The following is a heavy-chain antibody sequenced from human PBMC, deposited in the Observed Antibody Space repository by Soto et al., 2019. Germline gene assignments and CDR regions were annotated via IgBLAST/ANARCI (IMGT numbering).Heavy chain of an antibody. Sequence: QVQLVESGGGVVQPGRSLRLSCAASGFTFSSYGMHWVRQAPGKGLEWVAVISYDGSYKYYADSVKGRFTISRDNSKNTLYLQMNSLRAEDTAVYYSAKWGRGFDLWGRGTLVTVSS. CDR1: GFTFSSYG. CDR2: ISYDGSYK. J-gene: IGHJ2*01. CDR3: AKWGRGFDL. D-gene: IGHD3-10*01. V-gene: IGHV3-30*18.